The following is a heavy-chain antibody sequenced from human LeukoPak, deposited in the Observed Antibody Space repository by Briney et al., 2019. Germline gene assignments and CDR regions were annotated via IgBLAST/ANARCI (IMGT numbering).Heavy chain of an antibody. V-gene: IGHV4-59*01. CDR1: GGSISRYY. J-gene: IGHJ6*03. CDR2: IYYSGST. CDR3: ARLTPFAATYYYYYMDV. Sequence: SETLSLTCTVSGGSISRYYWSWIRQPPGKGLEWIGYIYYSGSTNYNPSLKSRVTISVDTSKNQFSLKLSSVTAADTAVYYCARLTPFAATYYYYYMDVWGKGTTVTISS. D-gene: IGHD1-14*01.